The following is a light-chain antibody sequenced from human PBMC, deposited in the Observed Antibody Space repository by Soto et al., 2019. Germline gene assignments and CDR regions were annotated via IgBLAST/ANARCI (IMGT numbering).Light chain of an antibody. CDR1: SRDVGNYNL. CDR2: DDS. J-gene: IGLJ1*01. CDR3: CSYAASSTYV. V-gene: IGLV2-23*01. Sequence: QSALTQPASVSGSPGQSITISCTGTSRDVGNYNLVSWYQQHPGKAPKLIIYDDSKRPSGVSNRFSGSKSGNTASLTISGLESEDEADYYCCSYAASSTYVFGTGTKVTVL.